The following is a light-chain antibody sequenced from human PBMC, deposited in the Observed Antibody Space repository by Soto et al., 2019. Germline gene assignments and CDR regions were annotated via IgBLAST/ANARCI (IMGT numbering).Light chain of an antibody. CDR3: QQYGSPLT. V-gene: IGKV3-20*01. J-gene: IGKJ4*01. CDR1: QSVSSSY. CDR2: GAS. Sequence: EIVLTQSPGTLSLSPGERATLSCRASQSVSSSYLAWYQQKPGQAPRLLIYGASSRATGIPDRFSGSGSGTDFTLTISRLEPEDFAVYYCQQYGSPLTFGRGTKVDIK.